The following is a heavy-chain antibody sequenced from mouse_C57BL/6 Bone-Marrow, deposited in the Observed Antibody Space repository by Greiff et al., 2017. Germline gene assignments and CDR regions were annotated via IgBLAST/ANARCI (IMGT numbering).Heavy chain of an antibody. CDR3: ARLTGTFFDY. V-gene: IGHV1-63*01. Sequence: QVQLQQSGAELVRPGTSVKMSCKASGYTFTNYWIGWAKQRPGHGLEWIGDIYPGGGYTNYNEKFKGKATLTADKSSSTAYMQCSSLTSEDSAIYYCARLTGTFFDYWGQGTTLTVSS. J-gene: IGHJ2*01. D-gene: IGHD4-1*01. CDR2: IYPGGGYT. CDR1: GYTFTNYW.